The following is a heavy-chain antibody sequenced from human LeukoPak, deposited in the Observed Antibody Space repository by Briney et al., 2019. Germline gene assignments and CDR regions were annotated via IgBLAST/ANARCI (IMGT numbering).Heavy chain of an antibody. J-gene: IGHJ6*02. D-gene: IGHD6-19*01. CDR3: AREGGIAVAGADYYGMDV. CDR1: GDSVSSNSAA. CDR2: TYYMSKWYN. V-gene: IGHV6-1*01. Sequence: SQTLSLTCAISGDSVSSNSAAWNWIRQSPSRGLEWLGRTYYMSKWYNDYAVSVKSRITINPDTSKNQFSLQLNSVTPEDTAVYYCAREGGIAVAGADYYGMDVWGQGTTVTVSS.